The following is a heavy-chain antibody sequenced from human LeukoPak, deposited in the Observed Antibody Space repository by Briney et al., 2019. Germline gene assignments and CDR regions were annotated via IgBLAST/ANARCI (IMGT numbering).Heavy chain of an antibody. CDR1: GFTFSSYW. V-gene: IGHV3-7*03. J-gene: IGHJ4*02. Sequence: GGSLRLSCAASGFTFSSYWMAWVRQAPGKGLEWVANIKQDGSEKFYVDSVKGRFTMSRDNSKNTVYLQMNSLRVDDTAVYFCARRDIVVVVSASDYWGQGTLVTVSS. CDR2: IKQDGSEK. D-gene: IGHD2-15*01. CDR3: ARRDIVVVVSASDY.